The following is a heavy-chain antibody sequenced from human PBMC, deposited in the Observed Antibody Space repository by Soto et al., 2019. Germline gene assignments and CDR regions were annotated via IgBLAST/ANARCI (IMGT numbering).Heavy chain of an antibody. D-gene: IGHD6-6*01. CDR3: ARTYSSSSGGGIYYYYGMDV. CDR1: GGTFSSYA. CDR2: IIPIFGTA. Sequence: GASVKVSCKASGGTFSSYAISWVRQAPGQGLEWMGGIIPIFGTANYAQKFQGRVTITADESTSTAYMELSSLRSEDTAVYYCARTYSSSSGGGIYYYYGMDVWGQGTTVTVSS. V-gene: IGHV1-69*13. J-gene: IGHJ6*02.